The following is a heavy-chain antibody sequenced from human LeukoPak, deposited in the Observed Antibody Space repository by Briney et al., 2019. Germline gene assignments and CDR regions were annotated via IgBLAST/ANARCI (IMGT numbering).Heavy chain of an antibody. V-gene: IGHV4-39*07. CDR2: IYHSGST. J-gene: IGHJ4*02. Sequence: PSETLSLTCTVSSGSISTSNYYWGWIRQPPGKGLEWIATIYHSGSTYYNPSLKSRVTISVDTSKNQVSLKLSSVTAADTAVYYCTSSPNQYYFDYWGQGTLVTVSS. CDR1: SGSISTSNYY. D-gene: IGHD6-6*01. CDR3: TSSPNQYYFDY.